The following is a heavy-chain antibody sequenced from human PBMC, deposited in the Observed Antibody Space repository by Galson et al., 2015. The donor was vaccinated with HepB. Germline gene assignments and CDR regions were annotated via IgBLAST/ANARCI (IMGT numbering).Heavy chain of an antibody. CDR1: GFTFSDYY. CDR3: ARDPTYYYDVSGYYDL. Sequence: SLRLSCAASGFTFSDYYMSWIRQAPGKGLEWVSYISSTKYYADSVRGRFTISRDNAKNSLYLQMNSLRAEDTAVYFCARDPTYYYDVSGYYDLWGQGTLVSVSS. CDR2: ISSTK. V-gene: IGHV3-11*01. J-gene: IGHJ4*02. D-gene: IGHD3-22*01.